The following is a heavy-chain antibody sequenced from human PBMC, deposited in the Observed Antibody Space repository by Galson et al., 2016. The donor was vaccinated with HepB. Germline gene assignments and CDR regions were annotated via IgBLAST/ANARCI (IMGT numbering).Heavy chain of an antibody. V-gene: IGHV3-48*02. D-gene: IGHD4/OR15-4a*01. CDR3: AGDRVLGDTFDI. CDR1: GFTFSRCN. Sequence: SLRLSCAASGFTFSRCNMNWVRQAPGKGLEWLSYISTSSGHVYYADSVQGRFTISRDNAKNSLYLQMNSLRDDDTAVYYCAGDRVLGDTFDIWGQGTMVTASS. CDR2: ISTSSGHV. J-gene: IGHJ3*02.